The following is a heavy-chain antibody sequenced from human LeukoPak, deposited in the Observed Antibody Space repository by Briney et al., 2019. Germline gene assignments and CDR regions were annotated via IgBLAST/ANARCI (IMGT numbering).Heavy chain of an antibody. J-gene: IGHJ4*02. D-gene: IGHD6-25*01. CDR2: INADNGQT. V-gene: IGHV1-3*01. Sequence: VASVKVSCLASGYIFTTYPIHWVRQAPGQRFEWMGWINADNGQTKYSQKFHDRVTITRDTSASTAYLELGSLKSEDTAVYYCASDREPATSYYFDYWGQGTLVTVSS. CDR3: ASDREPATSYYFDY. CDR1: GYIFTTYP.